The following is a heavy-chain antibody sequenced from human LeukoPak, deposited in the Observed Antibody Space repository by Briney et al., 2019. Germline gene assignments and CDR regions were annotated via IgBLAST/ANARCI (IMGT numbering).Heavy chain of an antibody. Sequence: SETLSLTCAVYGGSFSGYYWSWIRQPPGKWLEWIGEINHSGSTNYNPSLKSRVTISVDTSKNQFSLKLSSVTAADTAVYYCARRVYSSGRFDYWGQGTLVTVSS. J-gene: IGHJ4*02. V-gene: IGHV4-34*01. CDR3: ARRVYSSGRFDY. CDR1: GGSFSGYY. D-gene: IGHD6-19*01. CDR2: INHSGST.